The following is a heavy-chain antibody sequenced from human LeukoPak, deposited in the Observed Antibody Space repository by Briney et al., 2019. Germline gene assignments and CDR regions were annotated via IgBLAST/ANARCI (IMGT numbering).Heavy chain of an antibody. CDR2: IKQDGSEK. CDR1: GFTFSSYW. V-gene: IGHV3-7*01. CDR3: ARTSTLPGIAVATDAFDI. D-gene: IGHD6-19*01. Sequence: GGSLRLSCAASGFTFSSYWISWVRQAPGKGLEWVANIKQDGSEKYYVDSVKGRFTISRDNAKNSLYLQMNSLRAEDTAVYYCARTSTLPGIAVATDAFDIWGQGTMVTVSS. J-gene: IGHJ3*02.